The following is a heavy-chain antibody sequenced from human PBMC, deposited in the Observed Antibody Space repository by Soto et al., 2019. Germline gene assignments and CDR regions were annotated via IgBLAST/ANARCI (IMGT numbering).Heavy chain of an antibody. CDR3: ARDLYSSSARYFDY. D-gene: IGHD6-6*01. V-gene: IGHV3-21*01. Sequence: EVQLVESGGGLVKPGGSLRLSCAASGFTFSSYSMNWVRQAPGKGLEWVSSISSSSSYIYYADSVKGRFTISRDNAKNSLYLQMNSLRAEDTAVYYFARDLYSSSARYFDYWGQRTLVTVSP. CDR1: GFTFSSYS. J-gene: IGHJ4*02. CDR2: ISSSSSYI.